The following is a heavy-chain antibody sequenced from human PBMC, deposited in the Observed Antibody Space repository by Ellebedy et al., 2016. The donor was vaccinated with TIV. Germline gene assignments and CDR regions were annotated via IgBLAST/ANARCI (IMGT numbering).Heavy chain of an antibody. D-gene: IGHD2-15*01. CDR2: IKQDGSEK. Sequence: GESLKISXAASGFTFSSYWMSWVRQAPGKGLEWVANIKQDGSEKYYVDSVKGRFTISRDNAKNSLYLQMNSLRAEDTAVYYCARDAYIVSTELGVERGAAWGGMDVWGQGTTVT. CDR3: ARDAYIVSTELGVERGAAWGGMDV. J-gene: IGHJ6*02. V-gene: IGHV3-7*03. CDR1: GFTFSSYW.